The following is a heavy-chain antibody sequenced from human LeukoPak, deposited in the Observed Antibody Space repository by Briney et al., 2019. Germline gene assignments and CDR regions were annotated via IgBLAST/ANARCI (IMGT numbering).Heavy chain of an antibody. Sequence: SETLSLTCTVSGGSISSYYWSWIRQPPGKRLGWIGYIYYSGSTNYNPSLKSRVTISVDTSKNQFSLKLSSVTAADTAVYYCASLLKFPHYYFDYWGQGTLVTVSS. D-gene: IGHD2-8*01. CDR2: IYYSGST. CDR3: ASLLKFPHYYFDY. J-gene: IGHJ4*02. V-gene: IGHV4-59*01. CDR1: GGSISSYY.